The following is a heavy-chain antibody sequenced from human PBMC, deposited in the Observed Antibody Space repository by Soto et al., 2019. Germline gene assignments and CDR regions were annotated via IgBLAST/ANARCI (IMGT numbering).Heavy chain of an antibody. J-gene: IGHJ6*02. CDR1: GGTFSSYA. D-gene: IGHD5-18*01. CDR3: ARVTDTAMSNYYYYYGMDV. Sequence: GASVEVACKASGGTFSSYAISWVRQAPGQGLEWMGGIIPIFGTANYALKFQGRVTITADESTSTAYMELSSLRSEDTAVYYCARVTDTAMSNYYYYYGMDVWGLGTTVTVSS. V-gene: IGHV1-69*13. CDR2: IIPIFGTA.